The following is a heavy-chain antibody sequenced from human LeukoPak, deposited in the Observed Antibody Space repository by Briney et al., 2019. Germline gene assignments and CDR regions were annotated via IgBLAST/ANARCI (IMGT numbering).Heavy chain of an antibody. CDR3: ARDRVAYCDGDCYSEWFVP. CDR2: ISAYNGNT. CDR1: GYTFTSYG. D-gene: IGHD2-21*02. V-gene: IGHV1-18*01. J-gene: IGHJ5*02. Sequence: ASVKVSCKASGYTFTSYGISWVRQAPGQGLEWMGWISAYNGNTNYAQKLQGRVTMTTDTSTSTAYMELRSLRSDDTAVYYCARDRVAYCDGDCYSEWFVPWGQGALVTVPS.